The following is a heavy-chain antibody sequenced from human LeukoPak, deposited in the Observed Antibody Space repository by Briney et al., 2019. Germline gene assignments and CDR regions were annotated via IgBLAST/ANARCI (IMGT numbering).Heavy chain of an antibody. CDR1: GDSISSYY. J-gene: IGHJ4*02. Sequence: PSETLSLTCTVSGDSISSYYWGWIRQPPGKGLEWIGNASYSGFTNSNSSLKSRVTISVDASKNQFSLKLTSVTAADMAVYYCARNYGGYVHGFDYWGQGTLVTVSS. CDR3: ARNYGGYVHGFDY. CDR2: ASYSGFT. V-gene: IGHV4-59*08. D-gene: IGHD5-12*01.